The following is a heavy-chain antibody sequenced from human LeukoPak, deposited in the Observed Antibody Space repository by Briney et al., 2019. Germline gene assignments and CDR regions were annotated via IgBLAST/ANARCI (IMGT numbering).Heavy chain of an antibody. CDR2: FDPEDGET. J-gene: IGHJ4*02. D-gene: IGHD3-10*01. CDR3: ATTYGSGSYLDEDY. V-gene: IGHV1-24*01. Sequence: ASVKVSCKASGYTFTGYYMHWVRQAPGKGLEWMGGFDPEDGETIYAQKFQGRVTMTEDTSTDTAYMELSSLRSEDTAVYYCATTYGSGSYLDEDYWGQGTLVTVSS. CDR1: GYTFTGYY.